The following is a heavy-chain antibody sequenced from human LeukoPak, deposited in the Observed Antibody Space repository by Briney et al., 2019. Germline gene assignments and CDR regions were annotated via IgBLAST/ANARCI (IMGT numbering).Heavy chain of an antibody. CDR2: INHSGST. V-gene: IGHV4-34*01. J-gene: IGHJ4*02. CDR3: ARDPYGALPDS. D-gene: IGHD4-17*01. CDR1: GGSFSGYY. Sequence: SETLSLTCAVYGGSFSGYYWSWIRQPPGKGLEWIGEINHSGSTNYNPSLKRRVTISVDTSKNQFSLKLSSVTAADTAVYYCARDPYGALPDSWGQGTLVTVSS.